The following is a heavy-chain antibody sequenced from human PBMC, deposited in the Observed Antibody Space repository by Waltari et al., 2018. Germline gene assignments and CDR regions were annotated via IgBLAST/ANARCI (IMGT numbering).Heavy chain of an antibody. J-gene: IGHJ4*02. CDR2: SNPNSGGT. CDR1: GYTFTGYY. V-gene: IGHV1-2*06. D-gene: IGHD6-13*01. Sequence: QVQLVQSGAEVKKPGASVKVSCKASGYTFTGYYMHWVRQAPGQVLEWRGRSNPNSGGTNYAQKFQGRVTMTRDTSISTAYMELSRLRSDDTAVYYCARCKFCDIIAAAGYLDYWGQGTLVTVSS. CDR3: ARCKFCDIIAAAGYLDY.